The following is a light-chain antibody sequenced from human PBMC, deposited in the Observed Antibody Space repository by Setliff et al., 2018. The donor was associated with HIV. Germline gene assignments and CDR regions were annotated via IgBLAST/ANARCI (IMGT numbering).Light chain of an antibody. CDR2: QAT. V-gene: IGLV2-23*01. CDR1: SSDIGRYNL. Sequence: QSVLTQPASVSGSPGQSITISCTGTSSDIGRYNLVPWYQQYPGKAPKLMIYQATKRPSGVSNRFSGSKSGNTASLTISGLQAEDEADYYCCSNTGSNTYVFGSGTKGTVL. CDR3: CSNTGSNTYV. J-gene: IGLJ1*01.